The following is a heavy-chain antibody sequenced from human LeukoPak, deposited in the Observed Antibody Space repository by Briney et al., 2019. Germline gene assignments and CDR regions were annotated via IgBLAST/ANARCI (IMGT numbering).Heavy chain of an antibody. V-gene: IGHV4-59*08. D-gene: IGHD3-16*01. Sequence: ASETLSLTCTVSGGSISSYYWSWIRQPPGKGLEWIGYIYYSGSTNYNPSLKSRVTISVDTSKNQFSLKLSSVTAADTAVYYCARHGVPSTFISYYGMDVWGQGTTVTVSS. CDR1: GGSISSYY. J-gene: IGHJ6*02. CDR3: ARHGVPSTFISYYGMDV. CDR2: IYYSGST.